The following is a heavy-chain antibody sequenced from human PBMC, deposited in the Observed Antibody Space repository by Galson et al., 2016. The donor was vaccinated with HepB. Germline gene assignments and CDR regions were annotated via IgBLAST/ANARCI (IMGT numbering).Heavy chain of an antibody. Sequence: SLRLSCAASGFTFASYGMHWVRQAPAKGLEWVAFIWYDGSIKYYADSVKGRFTISRDNSKDTLYLQMNSLRAEDTAVYYCARDYGDSNSYFNHWGQGTLVTVSS. CDR3: ARDYGDSNSYFNH. D-gene: IGHD3-10*01. V-gene: IGHV3-33*01. CDR2: IWYDGSIK. J-gene: IGHJ4*02. CDR1: GFTFASYG.